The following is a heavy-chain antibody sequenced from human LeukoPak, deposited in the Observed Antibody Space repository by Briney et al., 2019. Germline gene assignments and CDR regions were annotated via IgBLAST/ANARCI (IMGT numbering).Heavy chain of an antibody. CDR3: ARDFAVMAY. D-gene: IGHD2-21*01. CDR1: GFTFSVYI. Sequence: PGGSLRLSCADSGFTFSVYIMNWVRQAPGKGLEWVSSISSSSTSIYYADSVKGRFTISRDNAKNSLYLQMNSLRAEDAAMYYCARDFAVMAYWGQGTLVTVPS. J-gene: IGHJ4*02. V-gene: IGHV3-21*03. CDR2: ISSSSTSI.